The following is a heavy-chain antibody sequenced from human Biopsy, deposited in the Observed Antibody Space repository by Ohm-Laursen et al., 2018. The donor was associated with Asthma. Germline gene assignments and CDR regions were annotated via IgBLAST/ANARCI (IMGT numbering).Heavy chain of an antibody. V-gene: IGHV3-33*01. CDR3: ARPYYDSSGYYYENLSFDY. CDR2: IWYDGSNK. J-gene: IGHJ4*02. Sequence: SLRLSCAASGFTFSSYGMHWVRQAPGKGLEWVAVIWYDGSNKYYADSVKGRFTISRDNSKNTLYLQMNSLRSEDTAVYYCARPYYDSSGYYYENLSFDYWGQGTLVTVSS. D-gene: IGHD3-22*01. CDR1: GFTFSSYG.